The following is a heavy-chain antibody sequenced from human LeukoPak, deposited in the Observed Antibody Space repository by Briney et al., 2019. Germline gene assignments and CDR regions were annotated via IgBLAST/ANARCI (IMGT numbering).Heavy chain of an antibody. V-gene: IGHV4-61*01. CDR3: ARVQYQLLIDS. Sequence: SETLSLTCTVSGGSISSSSYYWSWIRQPPGKGLEWIGYIYYSGSTNYNPSLKSRVTISVDTSKNQFSLKLSSVTAADTAVYYCARVQYQLLIDSWGQGTLVTVSS. CDR1: GGSISSSSYY. J-gene: IGHJ4*02. D-gene: IGHD2-2*01. CDR2: IYYSGST.